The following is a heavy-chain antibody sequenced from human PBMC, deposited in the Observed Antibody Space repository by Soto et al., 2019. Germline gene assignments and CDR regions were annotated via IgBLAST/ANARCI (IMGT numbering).Heavy chain of an antibody. CDR3: ARVIIAVAGTGYYYYGMDV. J-gene: IGHJ6*02. D-gene: IGHD6-19*01. V-gene: IGHV1-18*01. CDR2: ISAYNGNT. CDR1: GYTFTSYG. Sequence: ASVKVSCKASGYTFTSYGISWLLQAPGQGLEWMGWISAYNGNTNYAQKLQGRVTMTTDTSTSTAYMELRSLRSDDTAVYYCARVIIAVAGTGYYYYGMDVWGQGTTVTVSS.